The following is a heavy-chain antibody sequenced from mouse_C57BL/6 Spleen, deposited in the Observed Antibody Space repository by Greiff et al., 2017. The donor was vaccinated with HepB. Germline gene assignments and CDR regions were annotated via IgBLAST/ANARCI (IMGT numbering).Heavy chain of an antibody. CDR3: TRSSYYGSSLAY. CDR1: GYTFTDYE. D-gene: IGHD1-1*01. CDR2: IDPETGGT. Sequence: VQLQQSGAELVRPGASVTLSCKASGYTFTDYEMHWVKQTPVHGLEWIGAIDPETGGTAYNQKFKGKAILTADKSSSTAYMELRSLTSEDSAVYYCTRSSYYGSSLAYWGQGTVVTVSA. V-gene: IGHV1-15*01. J-gene: IGHJ3*01.